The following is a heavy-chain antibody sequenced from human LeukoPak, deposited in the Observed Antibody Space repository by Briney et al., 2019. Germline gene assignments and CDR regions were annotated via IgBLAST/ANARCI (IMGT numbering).Heavy chain of an antibody. CDR1: GFTFGDYA. CDR3: ARDQTPYY. Sequence: GGSLRLSCTASGFTFGDYAMTWVRQAPGKGLEWVGFIRSQIYGGTPEYGESVKGRFTISRDDSEGVAYLQMNSLKTEDTAVYYCARDQTPYYRGQGTLVTVSS. V-gene: IGHV3-49*04. CDR2: IRSQIYGGTP. J-gene: IGHJ4*02.